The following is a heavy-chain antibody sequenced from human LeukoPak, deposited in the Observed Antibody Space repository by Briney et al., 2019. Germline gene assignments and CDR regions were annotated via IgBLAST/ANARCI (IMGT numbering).Heavy chain of an antibody. CDR3: ARQVIRAMIVAVKPSHFDY. D-gene: IGHD3-22*01. V-gene: IGHV4-39*01. CDR1: GGSISSSSYY. J-gene: IGHJ4*02. Sequence: SETLSLTCTVSGGSISSSSYYWGWIRQPPGKGLEWIGSIYYSGSTYYNPSLKSRVTISVDTSKNQFSLKLSSVTAADTAVYYCARQVIRAMIVAVKPSHFDYWGQGTLVTLSS. CDR2: IYYSGST.